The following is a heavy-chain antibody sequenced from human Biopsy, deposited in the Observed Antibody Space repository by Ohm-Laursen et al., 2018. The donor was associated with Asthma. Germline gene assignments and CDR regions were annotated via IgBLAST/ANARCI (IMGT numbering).Heavy chain of an antibody. V-gene: IGHV1-18*01. CDR1: GYTFNSAG. CDR3: ARAVDYSHYYGIDV. J-gene: IGHJ6*02. D-gene: IGHD3-10*01. Sequence: VSSVKVSCKTSGYTFNSAGITWVRQAPGQGLELMGWISVYNGNTKVAQKPQDRVTMITDTSTSTAYMELRSLRSDDTAVYFCARAVDYSHYYGIDVWGQGTTVTVS. CDR2: ISVYNGNT.